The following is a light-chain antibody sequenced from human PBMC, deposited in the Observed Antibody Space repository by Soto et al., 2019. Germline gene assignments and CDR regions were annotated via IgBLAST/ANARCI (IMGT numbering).Light chain of an antibody. CDR2: AAS. J-gene: IGKJ1*01. CDR1: QGIRND. V-gene: IGKV1-17*02. Sequence: DIEMTQSPSSLSASVGDRVTIACRASQGIRNDLNWYQQKPGKAPKRLIYAASSLQSGVPSRFSGSGSETEFTLTISYLQPEDFATYYCLQHYCVPPWTFGQGTKVEVK. CDR3: LQHYCVPPWT.